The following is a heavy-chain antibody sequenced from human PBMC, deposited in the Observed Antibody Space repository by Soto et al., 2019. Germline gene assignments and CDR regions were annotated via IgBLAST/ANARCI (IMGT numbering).Heavy chain of an antibody. CDR1: GGSFSGYY. D-gene: IGHD5-12*01. CDR2: INPSGST. J-gene: IGHJ5*02. CDR3: ARGYSGYDPNWFDP. V-gene: IGHV4-34*01. Sequence: PSETLSLTCAVYGGSFSGYYWSWIRQPPGKGLEWIGEINPSGSTNYNPSLKRRVTISVDTSKNQSSLKLSSVTAAATAVYYCARGYSGYDPNWFDPWGQGTLVTVSS.